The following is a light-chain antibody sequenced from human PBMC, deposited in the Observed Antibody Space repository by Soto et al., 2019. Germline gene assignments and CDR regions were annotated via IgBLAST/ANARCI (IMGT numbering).Light chain of an antibody. J-gene: IGLJ1*01. CDR2: DVS. Sequence: QSALTQPASVSGSPGLSIAISCTGTSRDVGGYNSVSWYQQQPGKVPKLMIYDVSNRPSGVSKRFSGSKSGNTASLTISGLQAEDEGDYYCSSYTTGGSYVFGTGTKLTVL. CDR3: SSYTTGGSYV. V-gene: IGLV2-14*01. CDR1: SRDVGGYNS.